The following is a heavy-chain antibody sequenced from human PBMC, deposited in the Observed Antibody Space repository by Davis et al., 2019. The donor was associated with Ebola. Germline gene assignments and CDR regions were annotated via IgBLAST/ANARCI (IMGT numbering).Heavy chain of an antibody. D-gene: IGHD1-14*01. CDR1: TWSPTDYY. CDR2: LNHRGNT. J-gene: IGHJ5*02. CDR3: ARCRYLPRLAQGVYPKFDP. V-gene: IGHV4-34*10. Sequence: PDTLSLTSDLSTWSPTDYYWSWIRQAPGKGLEWIGDLNHRGNTIDTPSLQSRVSLSLDTSTNQFSLKVMSVTAADTATYDWARCRYLPRLAQGVYPKFDPWGQGTLVIVS.